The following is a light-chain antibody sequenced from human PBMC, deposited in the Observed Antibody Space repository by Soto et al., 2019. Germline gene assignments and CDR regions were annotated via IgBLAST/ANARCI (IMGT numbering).Light chain of an antibody. Sequence: EIVLTQSPGTLSLSPGERATLSCRASQSVSSSYLAWYQQKPGQAPRLLIYGASSRATGIPDRFSGSGSGIDFTLTISRLEPEDFAVYYCQQYGSSFGGGTKVDIK. CDR1: QSVSSSY. CDR2: GAS. CDR3: QQYGSS. J-gene: IGKJ4*01. V-gene: IGKV3-20*01.